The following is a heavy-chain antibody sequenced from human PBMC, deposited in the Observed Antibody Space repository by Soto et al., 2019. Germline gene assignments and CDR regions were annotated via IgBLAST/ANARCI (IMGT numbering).Heavy chain of an antibody. J-gene: IGHJ4*02. CDR2: ISGSGGAT. Sequence: EVQLLESGGGMVRPGGSLRLSCAASGFTFTSFAVSWVRQAPGKGLEWVSAISGSGGATYYADSVKGRFTVSRDNSRNTVYLQMNSLRAEDTAVYYCAKARYYDSTGYLYYFDYWGQGTLVTVSS. D-gene: IGHD3-22*01. CDR1: GFTFTSFA. V-gene: IGHV3-23*01. CDR3: AKARYYDSTGYLYYFDY.